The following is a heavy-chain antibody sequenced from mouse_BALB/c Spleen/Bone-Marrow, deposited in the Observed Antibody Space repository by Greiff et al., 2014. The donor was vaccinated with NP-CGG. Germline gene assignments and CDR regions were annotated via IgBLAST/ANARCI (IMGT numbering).Heavy chain of an antibody. V-gene: IGHV1S30*01. Sequence: EVKLQESGPELVKPGPSVKISCKASGYSFTGYYMHWVKQSHGKSLEWIGEINPYNGGTSYNQKFKGKATLTVDTPSSTAFMELHSLTSEDSLVYYCARQLYGNYAYWGQGTLVTVSA. CDR1: GYSFTGYY. CDR3: ARQLYGNYAY. J-gene: IGHJ3*01. D-gene: IGHD2-10*02. CDR2: INPYNGGT.